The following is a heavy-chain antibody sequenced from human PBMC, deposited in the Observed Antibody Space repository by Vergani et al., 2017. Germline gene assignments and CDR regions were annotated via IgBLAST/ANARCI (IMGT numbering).Heavy chain of an antibody. Sequence: QVQLQQWGGGLLKPSETLSLTCVVNGGSFTSYHWTWIRQSPGEGLEWVGGIDHTGRPDSNPSLKSRLTMSVDKSRNQFSLTLNSVPATDTAIYFCARVNTETNGHLYYYYYMDVWGQGTAVTVS. V-gene: IGHV4-34*01. D-gene: IGHD4-11*01. CDR3: ARVNTETNGHLYYYYYMDV. J-gene: IGHJ6*03. CDR1: GGSFTSYH. CDR2: IDHTGRP.